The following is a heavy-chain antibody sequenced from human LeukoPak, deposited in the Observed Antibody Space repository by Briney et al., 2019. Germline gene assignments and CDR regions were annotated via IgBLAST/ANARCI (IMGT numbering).Heavy chain of an antibody. Sequence: SVKVSCKASGGTFSSYAISWVRQAPGQGLEWMGRIIPILGIANYAQKFQGRVAITADKSTSTAYMELSSLRSEDTAVYYCASAGMTTVTPFDYWGQGTLVTVSS. CDR1: GGTFSSYA. D-gene: IGHD4-17*01. CDR3: ASAGMTTVTPFDY. J-gene: IGHJ4*02. CDR2: IIPILGIA. V-gene: IGHV1-69*04.